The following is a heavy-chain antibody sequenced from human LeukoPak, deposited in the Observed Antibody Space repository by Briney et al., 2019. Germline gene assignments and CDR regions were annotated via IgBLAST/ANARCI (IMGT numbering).Heavy chain of an antibody. CDR1: GFTFSSYE. CDR3: ARDGRPFDY. V-gene: IGHV3-48*02. Sequence: GGSLRLSCAASGFTFSSYEMNWVRQAPGKGLEWVSFISSISTTIYYADSLRGRFTVSRDNAKNSLYLQMDSLRDEDTAVYFCARDGRPFDYWGQGTLVTVSS. CDR2: ISSISTTI. J-gene: IGHJ4*02.